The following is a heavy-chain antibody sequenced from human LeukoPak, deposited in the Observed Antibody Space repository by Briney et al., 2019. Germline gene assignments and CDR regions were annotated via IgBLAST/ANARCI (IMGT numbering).Heavy chain of an antibody. CDR2: IYYSGST. J-gene: IGHJ3*02. D-gene: IGHD2-2*01. V-gene: IGHV4-59*12. CDR1: GGSISSYY. CDR3: ARDRRGIVVVPAALDAFDI. Sequence: PSETLSLTCTVSGGSISSYYWSWIRQPPGKGLEWIGYIYYSGSTNYNPSLKSRVTISVDTSKNQFSLKLSSVTAADTAVYYCARDRRGIVVVPAALDAFDIWGQGTMVTVSS.